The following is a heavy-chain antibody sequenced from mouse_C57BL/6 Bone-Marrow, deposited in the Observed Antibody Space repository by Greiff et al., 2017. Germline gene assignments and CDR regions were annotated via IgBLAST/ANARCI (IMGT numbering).Heavy chain of an antibody. CDR1: GYSITSGYY. CDR2: ISYDGSN. J-gene: IGHJ2*01. V-gene: IGHV3-6*01. Sequence: EVQRVESGPGLVKPSQSLSLTCSVTGYSITSGYYWNWIRQFPGNKLEWMGYISYDGSNNYNPSLKNRISITRDTSKNQFFLKLNSVTTEDTATYYCARGGLRLDYWGQGTTLTVSS. CDR3: ARGGLRLDY. D-gene: IGHD2-4*01.